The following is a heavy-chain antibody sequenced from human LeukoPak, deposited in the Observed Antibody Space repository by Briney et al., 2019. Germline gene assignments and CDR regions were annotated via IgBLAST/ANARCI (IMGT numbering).Heavy chain of an antibody. Sequence: GASVKVSCKASGYTFTGYYMHWVRQAPGQGLEWMGWINHNSGGTNYAQKFQGRVTMTRDTSISTAYMELSRLRSDDTAVYYCARDPVRYYDSSGYYYGSAFDYWGQGTLVTVSS. CDR3: ARDPVRYYDSSGYYYGSAFDY. D-gene: IGHD3-22*01. CDR1: GYTFTGYY. J-gene: IGHJ4*02. V-gene: IGHV1-2*02. CDR2: INHNSGGT.